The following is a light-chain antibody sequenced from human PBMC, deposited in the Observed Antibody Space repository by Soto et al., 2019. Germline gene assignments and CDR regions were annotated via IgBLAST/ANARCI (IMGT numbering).Light chain of an antibody. J-gene: IGKJ1*01. V-gene: IGKV3-15*01. CDR2: GAS. CDR3: QQYDNWPWT. CDR1: QSVSSS. Sequence: EVVLTHSPGTLSCSPRDRASRSFSSSQSVSSSYVAWYQQKRGQAPRLLIHGASTRAPGFPARFSGSGSGTDFTLTISSLQSEDFAVYYCQQYDNWPWTFGQGTKVDIK.